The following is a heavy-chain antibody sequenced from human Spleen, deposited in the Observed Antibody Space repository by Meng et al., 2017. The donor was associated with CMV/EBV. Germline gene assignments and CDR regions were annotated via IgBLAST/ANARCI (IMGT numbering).Heavy chain of an antibody. D-gene: IGHD3-3*01. Sequence: GGSLRLSCAASGFTFTNYVVSWVRQAPGKGLEWVSGISGSGGSTYYADSVKGRFTISRDNSKNTLYLQMNSLRAEDTAIYYCAKDPANSGWSGAFDIWGQGTKVTVSS. CDR1: GFTFTNYV. J-gene: IGHJ3*02. CDR3: AKDPANSGWSGAFDI. V-gene: IGHV3-23*01. CDR2: ISGSGGST.